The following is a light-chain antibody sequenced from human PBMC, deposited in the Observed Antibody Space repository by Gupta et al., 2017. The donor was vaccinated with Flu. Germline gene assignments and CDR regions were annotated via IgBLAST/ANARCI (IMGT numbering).Light chain of an antibody. Sequence: EIVLTQSPATLSLSPGERATLSCRASQSVTNYLAWYQQKPGQAPRLLVYDASKWATGIPARFSGSGSGTDFTLTISRLEPEDFAVYYCQQRSIRPWTFGQGTKVEIK. J-gene: IGKJ1*01. CDR3: QQRSIRPWT. CDR1: QSVTNY. V-gene: IGKV3-11*01. CDR2: DAS.